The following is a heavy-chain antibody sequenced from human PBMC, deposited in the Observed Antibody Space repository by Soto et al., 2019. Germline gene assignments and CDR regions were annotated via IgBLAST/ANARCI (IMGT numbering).Heavy chain of an antibody. CDR3: ARFSFGVVSYAFDI. D-gene: IGHD3-3*01. CDR1: GGSISSSSYY. J-gene: IGHJ3*02. Sequence: PSETLSLTCTVSGGSISSSSYYWGWIRQPPGKGLEWIGSIYYSGSTYYNPSLKSRVTISVDTSKNQFSLKLGSVTAADTAVYYCARFSFGVVSYAFDIWGQGTMVTVSS. CDR2: IYYSGST. V-gene: IGHV4-39*01.